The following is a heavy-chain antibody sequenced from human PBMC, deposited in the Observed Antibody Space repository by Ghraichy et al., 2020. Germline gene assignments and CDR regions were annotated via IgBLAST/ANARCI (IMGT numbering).Heavy chain of an antibody. J-gene: IGHJ4*02. CDR2: INADGTST. Sequence: LSLTCAASGFTFSNYWLHWVRQAPGKGLVWVSRINADGTSTTYAYSVKGRFTISRDNAKNTLYLQMNSLRAEDTAVYYCATILGYCSGNSCYSYWGRGTLVTVSS. V-gene: IGHV3-74*01. D-gene: IGHD2-15*01. CDR3: ATILGYCSGNSCYSY. CDR1: GFTFSNYW.